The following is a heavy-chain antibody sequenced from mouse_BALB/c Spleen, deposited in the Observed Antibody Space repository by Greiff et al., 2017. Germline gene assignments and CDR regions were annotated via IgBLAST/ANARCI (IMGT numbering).Heavy chain of an antibody. CDR3: AWDYAMDY. CDR2: IDPYNGGT. J-gene: IGHJ4*01. Sequence: EVQVVESGPELVKPGASVKVSCKASGYAFTSYNMYWVKQSHGKSLEWIGYIDPYNGGTSYNQKFKGKATLTVDKSSSTAYMHLNSLTSEVSAVYYCAWDYAMDYWGQGTSVTVSS. CDR1: GYAFTSYN. V-gene: IGHV1S135*01. D-gene: IGHD4-1*01.